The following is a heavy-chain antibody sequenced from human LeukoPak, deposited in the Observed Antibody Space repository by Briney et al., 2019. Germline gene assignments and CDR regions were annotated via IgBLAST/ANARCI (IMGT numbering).Heavy chain of an antibody. CDR1: GFTFSSYA. Sequence: GGSPRLSCATSGFTFSSYAMSWVRQAPRKGLEWVSGIGASRGSTYYADPVKARFTISRDNSKNTLYLQMNSLRTEDTAVYYCAKAEGYDILRGLDYWGQGTLGTVPA. J-gene: IGHJ4*02. CDR2: IGASRGST. D-gene: IGHD3-9*01. CDR3: AKAEGYDILRGLDY. V-gene: IGHV3-23*01.